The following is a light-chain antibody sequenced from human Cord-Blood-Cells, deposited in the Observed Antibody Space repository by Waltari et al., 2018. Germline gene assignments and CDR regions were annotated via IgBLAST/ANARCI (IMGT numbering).Light chain of an antibody. V-gene: IGKV1-39*01. CDR3: QLRYSTPLT. Sequence: DIQMTQSPSSLSASVGDRVTITCRPSQTISSYLNCYQQKPGKSAKLLIYAASSLQSGVPSRFSGSGSGTDFTLTISSLQPEDFATYYSQLRYSTPLTFGGVTKVEIK. CDR1: QTISSY. CDR2: AAS. J-gene: IGKJ4*01.